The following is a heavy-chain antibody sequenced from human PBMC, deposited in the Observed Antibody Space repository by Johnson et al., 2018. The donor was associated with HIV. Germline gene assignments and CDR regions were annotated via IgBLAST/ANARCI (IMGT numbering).Heavy chain of an antibody. V-gene: IGHV3-30*04. Sequence: QMLLVESGGGVVQPGRSLRLSCAASGFTFSSYAMHWVRQAPGKGLEWVAVISYDGSRKYYADSVKGRFTISRDNSKNTLYLQMNSLRAEDTAVYYCARVRRYNWNLGDAFDIWGQGTMVTVSS. CDR3: ARVRRYNWNLGDAFDI. J-gene: IGHJ3*02. CDR1: GFTFSSYA. CDR2: ISYDGSRK. D-gene: IGHD1-7*01.